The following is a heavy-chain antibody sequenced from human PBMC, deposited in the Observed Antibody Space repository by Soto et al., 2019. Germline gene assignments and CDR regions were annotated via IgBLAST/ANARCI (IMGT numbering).Heavy chain of an antibody. V-gene: IGHV1-18*01. J-gene: IGHJ4*02. CDR2: ISAYNGNT. D-gene: IGHD4-17*01. Sequence: QVQLVQSGAEVKKPGASVKVSCKASGYTFTSYGISWVRQAPGQGLDWMGWISAYNGNTNYAQKLQGRVTMTTNKSTSTAYMELRSLRSDDTAVYYCARYAEIYGDNGPGMGYWGQGTLVTVSS. CDR1: GYTFTSYG. CDR3: ARYAEIYGDNGPGMGY.